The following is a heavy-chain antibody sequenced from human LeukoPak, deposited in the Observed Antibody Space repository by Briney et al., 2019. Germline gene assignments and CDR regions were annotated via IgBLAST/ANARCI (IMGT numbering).Heavy chain of an antibody. CDR3: AKDTVYYFDY. Sequence: GGSLRLSCAASGLSFSSYAMSWVRQAPGKGLEWVSAISGSGGSTYYADSVKGRFTISRDNSKNTLYLQMNSLRAEDTAVYYCAKDTVYYFDYWGQGTLVTVSS. J-gene: IGHJ4*02. CDR2: ISGSGGST. D-gene: IGHD4-17*01. CDR1: GLSFSSYA. V-gene: IGHV3-23*01.